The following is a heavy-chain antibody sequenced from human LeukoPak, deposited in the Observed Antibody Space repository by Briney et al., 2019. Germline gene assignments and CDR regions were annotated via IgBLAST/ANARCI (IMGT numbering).Heavy chain of an antibody. D-gene: IGHD6-13*01. CDR1: GFTFSSYA. V-gene: IGHV3-23*01. J-gene: IGHJ4*02. Sequence: GSLRLSCAASGFTFSSYAMSWVRQAPGKGLEWVSAISGSGGSTYYEDSVKGRFTISRDNSKNTLYLQMNSLRAEDTAVYYCAKEQGQQLVLNPFDYWGQGTLVTVPS. CDR2: ISGSGGST. CDR3: AKEQGQQLVLNPFDY.